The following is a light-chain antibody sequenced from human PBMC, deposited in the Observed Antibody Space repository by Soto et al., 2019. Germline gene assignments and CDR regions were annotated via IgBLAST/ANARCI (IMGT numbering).Light chain of an antibody. CDR1: SSNIGAGYT. CDR2: SNK. Sequence: QSVLTQPPSVSGAPGQRVTISCTGTSSNIGAGYTVNWYQQLPGTAPKLLIFSNKNRPSGVPGRFSGSKSRTSASLAITGLQAEDEADYYCQSYDMSLSGWVFGGGTKLTVL. J-gene: IGLJ3*02. CDR3: QSYDMSLSGWV. V-gene: IGLV1-40*01.